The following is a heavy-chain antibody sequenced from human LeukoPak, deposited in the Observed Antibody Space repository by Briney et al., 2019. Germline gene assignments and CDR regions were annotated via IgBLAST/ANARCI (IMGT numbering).Heavy chain of an antibody. CDR2: INWNGGSR. V-gene: IGHV3-20*04. J-gene: IGHJ4*02. CDR3: ARDWLANGGNCR. CDR1: GFTLDDYG. Sequence: GGSLRLFCAASGFTLDDYGMRWVRHAPGKGLEWVSGINWNGGSRGYADSVKGRFTISRDNAKNSLYLQMNSLRVADTALYYCARDWLANGGNCRWGQGTLVT. D-gene: IGHD2-15*01.